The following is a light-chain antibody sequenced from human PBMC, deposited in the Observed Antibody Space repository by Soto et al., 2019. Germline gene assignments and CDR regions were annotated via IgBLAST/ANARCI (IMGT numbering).Light chain of an antibody. CDR1: LDIRND. Sequence: DIQVTQSPSSLSASVGDRVSITCRASLDIRNDLDWYQQKPGKAPKRLIYDASTLQSGVPSRFSGAGSGAEFTLTINVLQSEDFATYFCLQHKSYPWTFGQGTKVEL. V-gene: IGKV1-17*01. CDR2: DAS. J-gene: IGKJ1*01. CDR3: LQHKSYPWT.